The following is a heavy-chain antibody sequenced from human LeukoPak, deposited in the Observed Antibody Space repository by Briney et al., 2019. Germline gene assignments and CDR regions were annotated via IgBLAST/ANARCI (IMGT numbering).Heavy chain of an antibody. CDR1: GFTFSSYG. CDR2: IWYDGSNK. CDR3: AKGPWVRGRPGYFDY. V-gene: IGHV3-33*06. Sequence: PGGSLRLSCAASGFTFSSYGMHWVRQAPGKGLEWVAVIWYDGSNKYYADSVKGRFTISRDNSKNTLYLQMNRLRAEDTAVYYCAKGPWVRGRPGYFDYWGQGTLVTVSS. D-gene: IGHD3-10*01. J-gene: IGHJ4*02.